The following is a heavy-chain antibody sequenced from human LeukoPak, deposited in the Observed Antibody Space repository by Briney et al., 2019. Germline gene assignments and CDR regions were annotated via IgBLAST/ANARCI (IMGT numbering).Heavy chain of an antibody. D-gene: IGHD6-19*01. CDR3: ARGLAVARYYYYGMDV. CDR1: GGSISSYY. J-gene: IGHJ6*02. CDR2: IYYSGST. Sequence: PSETLSLTCTVSGGSISSYYWSWIRQPPGKGLEWIGYIYYSGSTNYNPSLKSRVTISVDTSKNQFSLKLSSVTAADTAVYYCARGLAVARYYYYGMDVWGQGTTVTVSS. V-gene: IGHV4-59*01.